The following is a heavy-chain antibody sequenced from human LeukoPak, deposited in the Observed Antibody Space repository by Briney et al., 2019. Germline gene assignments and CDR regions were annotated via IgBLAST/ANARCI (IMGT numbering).Heavy chain of an antibody. CDR1: GFTFSSYG. D-gene: IGHD3-22*01. CDR2: ISYDGSNK. J-gene: IGHJ5*02. Sequence: PGGSLRLSCAASGFTFSSYGMHWVRQAPGKGLEWVAVISYDGSNKYYADSVKGRFTISRDNSKNTLYLQMNSLRAEDTAVYYCARGLNYYDSSDIYFPWFDPWGQGTLVTVSS. CDR3: ARGLNYYDSSDIYFPWFDP. V-gene: IGHV3-30*03.